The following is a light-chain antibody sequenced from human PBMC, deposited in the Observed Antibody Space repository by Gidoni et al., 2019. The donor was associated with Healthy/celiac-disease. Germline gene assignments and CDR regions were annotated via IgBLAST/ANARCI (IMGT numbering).Light chain of an antibody. CDR2: GAS. V-gene: IGKV3-20*01. Sequence: VTTPITGTLSVSPGESATHSCRASPSVSSSYLAWYQQKPGHAPRLLIYGASSRATGIPDRFCGGGSGTDFSLTISRLVPEDFAVYYCRQYGSSPALTFGGGTKVEIK. CDR1: PSVSSSY. J-gene: IGKJ4*01. CDR3: RQYGSSPALT.